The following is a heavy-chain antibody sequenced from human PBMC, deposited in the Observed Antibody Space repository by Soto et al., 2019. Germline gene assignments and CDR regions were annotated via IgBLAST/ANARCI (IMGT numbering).Heavy chain of an antibody. J-gene: IGHJ5*02. D-gene: IGHD7-27*01. CDR2: ISYSGST. V-gene: IGHV4-30-4*01. Sequence: SETLSLTCTVSGGSISSGYYYWSWIRQPPGKGLEWIGYISYSGSTYYNPSLKSRVTISLETSKSQFSLRLTSVTAADSAVYFCAKLGAFYLYTVPLRHAPLVTV. CDR1: GGSISSGYYY. CDR3: AKLGAFYLYTVP.